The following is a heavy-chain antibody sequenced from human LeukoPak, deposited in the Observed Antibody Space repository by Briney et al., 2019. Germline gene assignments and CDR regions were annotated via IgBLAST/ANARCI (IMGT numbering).Heavy chain of an antibody. CDR2: IYYSGST. D-gene: IGHD6-13*01. V-gene: IGHV4-59*01. J-gene: IGHJ2*01. Sequence: PSETLSLTCAVYGGSFSDYYWSWIRQPPGKGLEWIGYIYYSGSTNYSPSLKSRLTISVDTSKNQFSLKLSSVTAADTAVYYCARTYGSSGLGYFDLWGRGTLVTVSS. CDR3: ARTYGSSGLGYFDL. CDR1: GGSFSDYY.